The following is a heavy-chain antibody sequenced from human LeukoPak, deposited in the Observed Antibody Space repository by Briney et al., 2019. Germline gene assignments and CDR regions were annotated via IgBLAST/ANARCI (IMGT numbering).Heavy chain of an antibody. J-gene: IGHJ6*03. V-gene: IGHV1-69*13. CDR3: ARGQGTGYSSGWDYYYMDV. CDR2: IIPIFGTA. CDR1: GGTFSSYA. D-gene: IGHD6-19*01. Sequence: SVKVSCKASGGTFSSYAISWVRQAPGQGLEWMGGIIPIFGTANYAQKFQGRVTITADESTSTAYMELSSLRSEDTAVYYCARGQGTGYSSGWDYYYMDVWGKGTTVTVSS.